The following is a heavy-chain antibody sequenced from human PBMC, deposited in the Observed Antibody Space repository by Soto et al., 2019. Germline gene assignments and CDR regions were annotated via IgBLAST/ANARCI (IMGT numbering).Heavy chain of an antibody. V-gene: IGHV2-5*01. CDR3: ARRNQYYDSSGYSRYIDY. Sequence: SGPTLVNPTETLTLTCIASGFSLSTFEVGVGWIRQPPGKAPEWLALIYWNDDKNYSPSLESRLTITKDTSKNQVVLTMSNMDPVGTGTYYCARRNQYYDSSGYSRYIDYWGQGILVTVAS. J-gene: IGHJ4*02. CDR2: IYWNDDK. CDR1: GFSLSTFEVG. D-gene: IGHD3-22*01.